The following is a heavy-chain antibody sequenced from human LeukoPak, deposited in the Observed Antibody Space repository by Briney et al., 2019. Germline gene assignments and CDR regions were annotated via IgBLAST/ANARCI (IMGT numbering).Heavy chain of an antibody. CDR2: VHTTGGT. CDR1: GGSISGHY. D-gene: IGHD3-10*01. J-gene: IGHJ4*02. Sequence: PSETLSLTCTVSGGSISGHYWSWIRQPAGKEPEWIGRVHTTGGTNYNPSLKSRLTMSVDTSKNQFSLHLTSVTAADTAVYYCAKGGESSLPFDYWGQATLVTVSS. CDR3: AKGGESSLPFDY. V-gene: IGHV4-4*07.